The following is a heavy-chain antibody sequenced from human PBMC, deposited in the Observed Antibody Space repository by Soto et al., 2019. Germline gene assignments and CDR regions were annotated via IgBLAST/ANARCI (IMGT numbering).Heavy chain of an antibody. CDR1: GFTFGDYA. Sequence: EVLLLQSGGGLVQPGGSLRLSCAASGFTFGDYAMTWVRQAPGKGLEWVSDISDGDGDTHYTDSVKGRFTTSRDNSKNTLYLQMSSLRAEDAAVYYCAKGRTYFDFWGQGTLFTVSS. V-gene: IGHV3-23*01. CDR2: ISDGDGDT. J-gene: IGHJ4*02. CDR3: AKGRTYFDF.